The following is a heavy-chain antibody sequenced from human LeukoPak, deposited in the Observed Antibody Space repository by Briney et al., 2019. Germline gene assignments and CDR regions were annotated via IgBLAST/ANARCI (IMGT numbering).Heavy chain of an antibody. D-gene: IGHD5-12*01. Sequence: GGSLRLSCAASGFTFSSYSMNCVRQAPGKGLEWVSSISSSGTYVYYADSVKGRFTISRDNAKNSLYLQMNSLRAEDTAVYYCAKGDVDIVATIFDYWGQGTLVTVSS. J-gene: IGHJ4*02. V-gene: IGHV3-21*04. CDR2: ISSSGTYV. CDR1: GFTFSSYS. CDR3: AKGDVDIVATIFDY.